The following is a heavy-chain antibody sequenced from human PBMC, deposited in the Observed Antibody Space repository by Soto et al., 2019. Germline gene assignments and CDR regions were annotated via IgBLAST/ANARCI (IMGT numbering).Heavy chain of an antibody. CDR3: ARHSYDFWTIDYYYYGMDV. D-gene: IGHD3-3*01. V-gene: IGHV5-51*01. CDR1: GYSFTRYW. J-gene: IGHJ6*02. CDR2: IYPGDSDT. Sequence: GESLTSSGRISGYSFTRYWIGWVRQMPGKGLEWMGIIYPGDSDTRYSPSFQGQVTISADKSISTAYLQWSSLKASDTAMYYCARHSYDFWTIDYYYYGMDVWGQGTTVPVSS.